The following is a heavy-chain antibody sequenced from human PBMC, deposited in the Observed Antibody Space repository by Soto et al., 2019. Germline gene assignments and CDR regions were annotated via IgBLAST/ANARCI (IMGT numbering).Heavy chain of an antibody. CDR3: ARVLRRLSSRGWYPTLDYYGMDV. CDR2: MNPNSGNT. D-gene: IGHD6-19*01. Sequence: ASVKVSCKASGYTFTSYDINWVRQATGQGLEWMGWMNPNSGNTGYAQKFQGRVTMTRNTSISTAYMELSSLRSEDTAVYYCARVLRRLSSRGWYPTLDYYGMDVWGQGTTVTVSS. V-gene: IGHV1-8*01. CDR1: GYTFTSYD. J-gene: IGHJ6*02.